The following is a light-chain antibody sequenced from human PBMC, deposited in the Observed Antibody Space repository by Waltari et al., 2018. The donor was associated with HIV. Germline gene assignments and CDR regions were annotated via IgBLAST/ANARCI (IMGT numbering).Light chain of an antibody. CDR3: QSYDSSLSSYV. CDR2: EVT. J-gene: IGLJ1*01. Sequence: QSALTQPASVSGSPGQSIAISCTGTSSDVGSYNLVSWYQQYPGKAPKLMIYEVTKRPSGVSNRFSASKSGNTASLTISGLQAEDEADYYCQSYDSSLSSYVFGTGTKVTVL. CDR1: SSDVGSYNL. V-gene: IGLV2-23*02.